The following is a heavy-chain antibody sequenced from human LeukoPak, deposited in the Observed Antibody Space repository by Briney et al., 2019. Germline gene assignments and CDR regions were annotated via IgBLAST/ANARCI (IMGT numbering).Heavy chain of an antibody. CDR3: ARDNYSSSWYKGEFVY. CDR2: ISYDGSNK. Sequence: GGSLRLSCAASGFTFNNYAMHWVRQAPGKGLEWVAVISYDGSNKYYADSVKGRFTISRDNSKNTLSLQMNSLRTEDTAVYFRARDNYSSSWYKGEFVYWGQGTLVTVSS. V-gene: IGHV3-30-3*01. J-gene: IGHJ4*02. CDR1: GFTFNNYA. D-gene: IGHD6-13*01.